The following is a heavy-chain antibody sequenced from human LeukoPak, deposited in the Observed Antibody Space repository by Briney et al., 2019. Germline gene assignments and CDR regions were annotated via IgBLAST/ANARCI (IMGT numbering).Heavy chain of an antibody. CDR1: GFTFSSYA. CDR2: ISGSGGST. D-gene: IGHD3-10*01. CDR3: ARDRESYYYGSGSYSPFDY. V-gene: IGHV3-23*01. J-gene: IGHJ4*02. Sequence: GGSLRLSCAASGFTFSSYAMSWVRQAPGKGLEWVSAISGSGGSTYYADSVKGRFTISRDNAKNSLYLQMNSLRAEDTAVYYCARDRESYYYGSGSYSPFDYWGQGTLVTVSS.